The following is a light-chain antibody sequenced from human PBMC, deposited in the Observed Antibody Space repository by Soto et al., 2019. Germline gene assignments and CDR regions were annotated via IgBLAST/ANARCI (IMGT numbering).Light chain of an antibody. J-gene: IGKJ1*01. V-gene: IGKV2-30*02. CDR2: KVS. Sequence: DVVMTQSPLSLPVTLGQPASISCRSSQSLIHSDGNTYLNWFQQRPGQSPRRLIYKVSDRDSGVPDRFTGSGSGTEFTLKISRVEAEDGGVYYCMQGTHWPWTVGQGTGVQI. CDR1: QSLIHSDGNTY. CDR3: MQGTHWPWT.